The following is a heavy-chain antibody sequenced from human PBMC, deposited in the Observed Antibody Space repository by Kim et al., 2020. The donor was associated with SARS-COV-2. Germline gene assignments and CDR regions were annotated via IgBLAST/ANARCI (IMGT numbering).Heavy chain of an antibody. Sequence: GGSLRLSCAASGFSFSSYDMSWVRQAPGKGLEWVSGIIYNGQTTYYANSVKGRFTVSEYNSKNVLYLQMSILLADDTAVYYCAKHKERQHDYWGQGTLVTVSS. V-gene: IGHV3-23*01. CDR1: GFSFSSYD. D-gene: IGHD1-1*01. CDR3: AKHKERQHDY. CDR2: IIYNGQTT. J-gene: IGHJ4*02.